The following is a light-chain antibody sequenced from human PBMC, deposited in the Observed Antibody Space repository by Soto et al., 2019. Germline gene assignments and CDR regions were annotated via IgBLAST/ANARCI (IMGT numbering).Light chain of an antibody. CDR1: SSDVGGYNY. V-gene: IGLV2-8*01. J-gene: IGLJ1*01. CDR3: GSWDSSLSAYV. Sequence: QSVLTQPPSASGSPGQSVTISCTGTSSDVGGYNYVSWYQQYPGKVPKLIIYEVSERPSGIPDRFSGSKSGTSATLGITGFQTGDEADYYCGSWDSSLSAYVFGTGTKLTVL. CDR2: EVS.